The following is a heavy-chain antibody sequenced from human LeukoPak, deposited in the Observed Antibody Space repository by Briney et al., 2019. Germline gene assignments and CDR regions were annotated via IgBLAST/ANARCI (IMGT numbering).Heavy chain of an antibody. J-gene: IGHJ6*04. CDR2: IKSEGEGATT. CDR3: IAHFPYFYGFDV. D-gene: IGHD3-3*02. V-gene: IGHV3-15*01. Sequence: GGSLRLSCVSSGFTIGSAWMSWVRQAPGKGLEWLGHIKSEGEGATTDYAAPAKGRFAISRDDSKNMIYLQMSSLKIDDTAIYYCIAHFPYFYGFDVWGKGTTVTVSS. CDR1: GFTIGSAW.